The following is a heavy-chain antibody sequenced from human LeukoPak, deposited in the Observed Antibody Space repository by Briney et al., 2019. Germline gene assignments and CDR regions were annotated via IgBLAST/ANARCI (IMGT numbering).Heavy chain of an antibody. CDR1: GFTFSSYC. CDR2: IWYDVSNK. Sequence: GRSLRLACAAAGFTFSSYCMHWVRQAPGKGLEWVAGIWYDVSNKYYADSVKGRFSISRDNSKNTLYLQINSVRAEDTSLYYCARFREGYSIEDDGFDIWGQGTMVTVSS. J-gene: IGHJ3*02. D-gene: IGHD5-24*01. CDR3: ARFREGYSIEDDGFDI. V-gene: IGHV3-33*01.